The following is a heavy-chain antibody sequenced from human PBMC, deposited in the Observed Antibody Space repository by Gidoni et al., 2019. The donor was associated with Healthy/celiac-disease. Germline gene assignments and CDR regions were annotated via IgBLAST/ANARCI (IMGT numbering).Heavy chain of an antibody. D-gene: IGHD6-19*01. J-gene: IGHJ3*02. CDR2: ISYDGSNK. Sequence: QVQLVESGGGVVQPGRSLRLSCAASGFTFSSYGMHWVHQAPGKGLEWLAVISYDGSNKYYADSVKGRFTISRDNSKNTLYLQMNSLRAEDTAVYYCAKADDSSGWYGGLFAFDIWGQGTMVTVSS. CDR3: AKADDSSGWYGGLFAFDI. V-gene: IGHV3-30*18. CDR1: GFTFSSYG.